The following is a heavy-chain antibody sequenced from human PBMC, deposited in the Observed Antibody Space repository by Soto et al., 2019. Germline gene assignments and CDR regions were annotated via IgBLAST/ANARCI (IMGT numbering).Heavy chain of an antibody. CDR1: GYTFTSYA. CDR3: ARSSSRADYRFYYYYWMDV. Sequence: ASVKVSCKASGYTFTSYAMHWVRQAPGQRLEWMGWINAGNGNTKYSQKFQGRVTLTGDTSAGTAYMELSGLGPEDTAVYFCARSSSRADYRFYYYYWMDVWGQGTTVTVSS. CDR2: INAGNGNT. D-gene: IGHD3-16*02. V-gene: IGHV1-3*01. J-gene: IGHJ6*02.